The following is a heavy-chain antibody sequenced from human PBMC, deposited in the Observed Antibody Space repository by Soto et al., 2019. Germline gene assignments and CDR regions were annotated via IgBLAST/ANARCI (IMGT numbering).Heavy chain of an antibody. V-gene: IGHV3-66*01. J-gene: IGHJ6*02. CDR1: GFPFSSYA. CDR3: LSGRYYYYYGMDV. Sequence: GGSLRLSSAASGFPFSSYAMSWVRQAPGKGLEWVSVIYSGGSTYYADSVKGRFTISRDNSKNTLYLQMNSLRAEDTAVYYCLSGRYYYYYGMDVWGQGTTVTVSS. CDR2: IYSGGST.